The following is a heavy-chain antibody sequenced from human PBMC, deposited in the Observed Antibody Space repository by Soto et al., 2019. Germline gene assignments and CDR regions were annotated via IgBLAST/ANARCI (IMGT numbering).Heavy chain of an antibody. CDR2: IYYCVST. Sequence: ETLSLIRTVSGGSISSSSYYWGCIRQPPGKGLEWIGSIYYCVSTYYNPSLKSRVTISVDTSKNQFSLKLSSVTAADTAVYYCASQMSLPTIFGVVIYFDYWGQG. J-gene: IGHJ4*02. CDR3: ASQMSLPTIFGVVIYFDY. V-gene: IGHV4-39*01. D-gene: IGHD3-3*01. CDR1: GGSISSSSYY.